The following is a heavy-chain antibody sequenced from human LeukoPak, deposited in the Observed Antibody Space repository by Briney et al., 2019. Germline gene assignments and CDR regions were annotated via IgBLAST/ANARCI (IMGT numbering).Heavy chain of an antibody. CDR2: ISSSGSTI. J-gene: IGHJ5*02. Sequence: GGSLRLSRAASGFTFSDYYMSWIRQAPGKRLAWVSYISSSGSTIYYADSVKGRFTISRDNAKNSLYLQMNSLRAEDTAVYYCARDYGDYDGFDPWGQGTLVTVSS. CDR1: GFTFSDYY. D-gene: IGHD4-17*01. CDR3: ARDYGDYDGFDP. V-gene: IGHV3-11*01.